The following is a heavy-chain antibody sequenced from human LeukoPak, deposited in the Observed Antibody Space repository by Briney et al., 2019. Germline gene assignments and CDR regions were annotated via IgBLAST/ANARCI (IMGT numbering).Heavy chain of an antibody. D-gene: IGHD3-10*01. Sequence: SVKVSCKASGYTFTSYGISWVRQAPGQGLEWMGGIIPIFGTANYAQKFQGRVTITADKSTSTAYMELSSLRSEDTAVYYCARLGYKDLGQNPQFGYWGQGTLVTVSS. CDR1: GYTFTSYG. J-gene: IGHJ4*02. CDR3: ARLGYKDLGQNPQFGY. V-gene: IGHV1-69*06. CDR2: IIPIFGTA.